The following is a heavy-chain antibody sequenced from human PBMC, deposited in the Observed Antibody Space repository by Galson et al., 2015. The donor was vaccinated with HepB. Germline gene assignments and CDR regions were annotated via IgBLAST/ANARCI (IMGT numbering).Heavy chain of an antibody. CDR2: IHSGGST. V-gene: IGHV3-53*01. Sequence: SLRLSCAVSGFTVGNSYMTWVRQAPGRGLECVSVIHSGGSTKYADSVKGRFTISRDISKNTLNLQMNSLRAEDTAVYYCARDLVLDPWGQGTLVTVSS. CDR3: ARDLVLDP. CDR1: GFTVGNSY. D-gene: IGHD3-10*02. J-gene: IGHJ5*02.